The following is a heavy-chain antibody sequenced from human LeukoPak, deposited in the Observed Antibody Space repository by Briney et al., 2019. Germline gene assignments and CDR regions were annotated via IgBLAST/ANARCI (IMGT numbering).Heavy chain of an antibody. CDR1: GFTFSSYA. CDR3: AKDGREWPRSLDY. Sequence: PGGSLRLSCAASGFTFSSYAMSWVRQAPRKGLEWVSGISGSGGSTYYADSVKGRFTISRDNSKNTLYLQMNSLRAEGTAVYYCAKDGREWPRSLDYWGQGTLVTVSS. J-gene: IGHJ4*02. V-gene: IGHV3-23*01. D-gene: IGHD5-12*01. CDR2: ISGSGGST.